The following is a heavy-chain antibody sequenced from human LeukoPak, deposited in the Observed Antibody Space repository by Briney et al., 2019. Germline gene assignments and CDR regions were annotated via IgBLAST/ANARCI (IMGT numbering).Heavy chain of an antibody. J-gene: IGHJ3*02. CDR2: IIPIFGTA. D-gene: IGHD5-24*01. V-gene: IGHV1-69*06. CDR1: GYTFTGYY. CDR3: ARTEEMATITDDAFDI. Sequence: SVKVSCKASGYTFTGYYIAWVRQAPGQGLEWMGGIIPIFGTANYAQKFQGRVTITADKSTSTAYMELSSLRSEDTAVYYCARTEEMATITDDAFDIWGQGTMVTVSS.